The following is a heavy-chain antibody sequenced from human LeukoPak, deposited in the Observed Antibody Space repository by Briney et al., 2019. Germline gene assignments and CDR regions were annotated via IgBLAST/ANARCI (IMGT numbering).Heavy chain of an antibody. J-gene: IGHJ4*02. Sequence: GGSLRLSCAASGFTFSSYWMHWVRQAPGKGLVWVSRISPDGSTTGHADSVKGRFTTSRDNAKNTLFLQMNSLRAEDTAVYYCTRDFDFSSAIWGQGTLVAVSS. CDR1: GFTFSSYW. V-gene: IGHV3-74*01. D-gene: IGHD3-3*01. CDR2: ISPDGSTT. CDR3: TRDFDFSSAI.